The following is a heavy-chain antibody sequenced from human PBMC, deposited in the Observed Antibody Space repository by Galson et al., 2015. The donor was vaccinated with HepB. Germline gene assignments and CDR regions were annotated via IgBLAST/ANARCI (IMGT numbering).Heavy chain of an antibody. Sequence: SETLSLTCTVSGGSISSYYWSWIRQPAGKGLEWIGRIYTSGSTNYNPSLKSRVTMSVDTSKNQFSLKLSSVTAADTAVYYCARDLRITMVRGVIRWFDPWGQGTLVTVSS. D-gene: IGHD3-10*01. J-gene: IGHJ5*02. CDR1: GGSISSYY. CDR2: IYTSGST. CDR3: ARDLRITMVRGVIRWFDP. V-gene: IGHV4-4*07.